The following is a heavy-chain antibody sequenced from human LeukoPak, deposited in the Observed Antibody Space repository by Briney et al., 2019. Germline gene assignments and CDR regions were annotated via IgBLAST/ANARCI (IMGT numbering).Heavy chain of an antibody. CDR3: ARRVGYDSSGYDY. CDR1: GGSISSYY. J-gene: IGHJ4*02. D-gene: IGHD3-22*01. Sequence: SETLSLTCTVSGGSISSYYWSWIRQPPGKGLEWIGYIYYSGSTNYNPSLKSRVTISVDTSKNQFSLKLSSVTAADTAVYYCARRVGYDSSGYDYWGQGTLVTVSS. CDR2: IYYSGST. V-gene: IGHV4-59*01.